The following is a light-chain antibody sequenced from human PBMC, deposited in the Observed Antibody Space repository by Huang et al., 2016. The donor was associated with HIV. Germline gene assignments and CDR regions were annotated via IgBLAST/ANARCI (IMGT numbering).Light chain of an antibody. CDR2: GAS. Sequence: EIVMTQSPATLCVSPGERATLSCRASQSISSNLAWYQQKPGQAPRVLIYGASTRASGVPARFSGAGSGTEFTLTISSLQSEDLAVYYCQQYDQWPPGYTFGQGTKL. V-gene: IGKV3-15*01. J-gene: IGKJ2*01. CDR1: QSISSN. CDR3: QQYDQWPPGYT.